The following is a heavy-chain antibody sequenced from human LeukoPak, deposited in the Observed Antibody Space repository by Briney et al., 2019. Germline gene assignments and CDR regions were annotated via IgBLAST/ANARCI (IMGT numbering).Heavy chain of an antibody. D-gene: IGHD3-22*01. CDR1: GFSFSSYV. J-gene: IGHJ4*02. CDR2: IGGSGTNT. Sequence: GGSLRLSCAASGFSFSSYVMNWVRQARGKGLEWVSHIGGSGTNTHYADSVKGRFTISRDNSKNTLYLQMSSLRAEDTALYYCAKDINYYDTSGYYFFDYWGQGTLVTVSS. V-gene: IGHV3-23*01. CDR3: AKDINYYDTSGYYFFDY.